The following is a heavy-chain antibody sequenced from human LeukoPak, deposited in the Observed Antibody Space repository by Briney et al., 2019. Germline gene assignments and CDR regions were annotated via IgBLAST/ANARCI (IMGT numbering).Heavy chain of an antibody. CDR2: ISSSGGST. CDR3: AKVGGVAARTDY. CDR1: GFTFSSYA. V-gene: IGHV3-23*01. J-gene: IGHJ4*02. D-gene: IGHD6-6*01. Sequence: GGSLRLSCAASGFTFSSYAMSWVRQAPGKGLEWVSAISSSGGSTYYADSVKGRFTISRDNSKNTLYLQMNSLRVEDTAVYYCAKVGGVAARTDYWGQGTLVTVSS.